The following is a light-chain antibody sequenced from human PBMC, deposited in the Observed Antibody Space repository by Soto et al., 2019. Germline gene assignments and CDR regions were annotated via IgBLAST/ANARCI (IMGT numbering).Light chain of an antibody. Sequence: DIQMTQSPSSVSASVGERVTITCRASQGIASWLAWYQQKPGLAPKLLIYAASSLQTGVPSRFSGSGSGTDFTLTISSLQPEDFATYYCLQHNSYPYTFGQGTKLEIK. CDR1: QGIASW. V-gene: IGKV1-12*01. CDR3: LQHNSYPYT. J-gene: IGKJ2*01. CDR2: AAS.